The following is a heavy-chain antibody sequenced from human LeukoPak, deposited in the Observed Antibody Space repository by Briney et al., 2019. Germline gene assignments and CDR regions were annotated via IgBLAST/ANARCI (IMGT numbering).Heavy chain of an antibody. Sequence: PSETLSLTCTVSGGSISSYYWSWIRQPAGKGLEWIGYIYYSGSTNYNPSLKSRVTISVDTSKNQFSLKLSSVTAADTAVYYCARDIWGAGGRLAFDIWGQGTMVTVSS. J-gene: IGHJ3*02. CDR1: GGSISSYY. D-gene: IGHD1-26*01. CDR2: IYYSGST. V-gene: IGHV4-59*01. CDR3: ARDIWGAGGRLAFDI.